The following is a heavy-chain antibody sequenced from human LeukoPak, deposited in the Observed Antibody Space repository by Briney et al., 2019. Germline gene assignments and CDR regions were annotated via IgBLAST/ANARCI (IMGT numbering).Heavy chain of an antibody. Sequence: GGSLRLSCAASGFTFSSYWMSWVRQAPGKGLEWVSAISGSGGSTYYADSVKGRFTISRDNSKNTLYLQMNSLRAEDTAVYYCANSGYCTGGVCYTYFDYWGQGTLVTVSS. J-gene: IGHJ4*02. V-gene: IGHV3-23*01. CDR2: ISGSGGST. D-gene: IGHD2-8*02. CDR1: GFTFSSYW. CDR3: ANSGYCTGGVCYTYFDY.